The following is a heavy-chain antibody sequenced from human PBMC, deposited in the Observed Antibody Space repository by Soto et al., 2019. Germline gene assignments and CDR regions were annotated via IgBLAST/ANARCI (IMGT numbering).Heavy chain of an antibody. CDR3: AKLIPAAGSGH. CDR2: ISGSGGST. V-gene: IGHV3-23*01. CDR1: GFTFSSYG. Sequence: PGGSLRLSCAASGFTFSSYGMSWVRQAPGKGLEWVSSISGSGGSTYYADSVKGRFSISRDNSRNTLFLQMNSLRAEDTAIYYCAKLIPAAGSGHWGQGTLVTVSS. D-gene: IGHD6-13*01. J-gene: IGHJ4*02.